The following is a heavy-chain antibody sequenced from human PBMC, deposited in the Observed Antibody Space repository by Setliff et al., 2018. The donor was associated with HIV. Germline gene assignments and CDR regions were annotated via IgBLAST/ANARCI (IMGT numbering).Heavy chain of an antibody. CDR1: GDSVSSNSAT. D-gene: IGHD3-10*01. Sequence: SQTLSLTCAISGDSVSSNSATWNWIRLSPSRGLEWLGRTYYRSKFYNDYAVSVKSRIIINPDTSKNQFSLKLSSVTAADTAVYYCARTFGDLKHYNYYYTTDVWGQGTTVTVSS. V-gene: IGHV6-1*01. J-gene: IGHJ6*02. CDR3: ARTFGDLKHYNYYYTTDV. CDR2: TYYRSKFYN.